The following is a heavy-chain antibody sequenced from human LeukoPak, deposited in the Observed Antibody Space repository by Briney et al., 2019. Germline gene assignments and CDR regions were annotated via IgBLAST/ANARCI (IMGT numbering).Heavy chain of an antibody. CDR3: AANGGPFDF. D-gene: IGHD4-23*01. V-gene: IGHV3-7*05. CDR1: GFTFSSYA. CDR2: INQHGTDK. Sequence: PGGSLRLSCAASGFTFSSYAMSWVRQAPGKGLEWVANINQHGTDKYHVASVRGRFNISRDNAKNSLYLQMNSLRAEDTAVYYCAANGGPFDFWGQGTLVTVSS. J-gene: IGHJ5*01.